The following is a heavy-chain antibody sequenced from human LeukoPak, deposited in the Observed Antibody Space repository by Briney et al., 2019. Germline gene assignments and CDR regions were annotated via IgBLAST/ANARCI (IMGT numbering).Heavy chain of an antibody. Sequence: ASVKVSCKASGHTSTKFAISWVRQAPGQGLEFLGWVSIYNGNTFYTPTLRGRLTLTTGRSTDTAYMEMKDLKSDDTAVYFCAKTPDVVIEVVGTTFDSWGQGTLVTVS. CDR1: GHTSTKFA. D-gene: IGHD6-19*01. V-gene: IGHV1-18*01. CDR2: VSIYNGNT. J-gene: IGHJ4*02. CDR3: AKTPDVVIEVVGTTFDS.